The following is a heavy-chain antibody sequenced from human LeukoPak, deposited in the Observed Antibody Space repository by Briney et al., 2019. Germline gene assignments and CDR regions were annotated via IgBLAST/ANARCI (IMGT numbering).Heavy chain of an antibody. CDR3: ARDQTYSSSWSPKNWFDP. CDR1: GFTVSSNY. V-gene: IGHV3-30-3*01. D-gene: IGHD6-13*01. CDR2: ISYDGSNK. Sequence: PGGSLRLSCAASGFTVSSNYMSWVRQAPGKGLEWVAVISYDGSNKYYADSVEGRFTISRDNSKNTLYLQMNSLRAEDTAVYYCARDQTYSSSWSPKNWFDPWGQGTLVTVSS. J-gene: IGHJ5*02.